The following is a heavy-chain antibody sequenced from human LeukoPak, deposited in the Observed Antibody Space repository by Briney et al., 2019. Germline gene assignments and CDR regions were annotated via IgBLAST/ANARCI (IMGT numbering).Heavy chain of an antibody. CDR3: AQKGGTDH. J-gene: IGHJ4*02. V-gene: IGHV3-48*02. D-gene: IGHD2-15*01. CDR2: ISSTSGDV. Sequence: TGGSLRLSCAASGFTFSNAWMNWVRQAPGKGLEWISHISSTSGDVYYADSVKGRFTISRDNAKNSLYLQMSSLRNEDTAIYYCAQKGGTDHWGQGTLVTVSS. CDR1: GFTFSNAW.